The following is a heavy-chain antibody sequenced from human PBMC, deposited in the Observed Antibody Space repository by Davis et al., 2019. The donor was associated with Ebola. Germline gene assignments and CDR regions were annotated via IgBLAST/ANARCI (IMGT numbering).Heavy chain of an antibody. V-gene: IGHV1-2*02. CDR3: ARDPRYHRDYKRAGTLALDF. D-gene: IGHD4-11*01. Sequence: ASVKVSCKTSGYIFTGYYMHWVRQAPGQGLEWMGWINPNTDDRGYVQKFQDRVTMTRDTSINTVYMQLSGVTSDDTAVYFCARDPRYHRDYKRAGTLALDFWGQGTMINVSS. CDR1: GYIFTGYY. CDR2: INPNTDDR. J-gene: IGHJ3*01.